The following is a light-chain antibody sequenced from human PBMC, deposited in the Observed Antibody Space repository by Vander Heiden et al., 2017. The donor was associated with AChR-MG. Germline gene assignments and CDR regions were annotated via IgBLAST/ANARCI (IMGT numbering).Light chain of an antibody. J-gene: IGLJ3*02. CDR2: STS. CDR1: TGPVTSSYY. Sequence: TVVTQEPSLTVSPGGTVNHTCASSTGPVTSSYYPHWFQQKPGQEPRAMIYSTSNKFSWTPARFSGSLLEGKAALTLSDVQPEDEAEYYCLVLFGADWLFGGGTKLTVL. V-gene: IGLV7-43*01. CDR3: LVLFGADWL.